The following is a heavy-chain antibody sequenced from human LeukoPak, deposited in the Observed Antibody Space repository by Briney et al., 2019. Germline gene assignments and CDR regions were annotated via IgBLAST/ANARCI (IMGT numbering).Heavy chain of an antibody. D-gene: IGHD3-10*01. V-gene: IGHV4-61*01. Sequence: SETLSLTCTVSGGSVSSGSYYWSWIRQPPGKGLEWIGYIYYSGSTNYNPSLKSRVTISVDTSKNQFSLKLSSVTAADTAVYYCARTELLWFGEIEGYYFDYWGQGTLATVSS. J-gene: IGHJ4*02. CDR2: IYYSGST. CDR1: GGSVSSGSYY. CDR3: ARTELLWFGEIEGYYFDY.